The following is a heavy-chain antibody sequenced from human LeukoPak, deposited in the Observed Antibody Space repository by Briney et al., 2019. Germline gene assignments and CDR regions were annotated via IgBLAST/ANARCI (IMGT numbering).Heavy chain of an antibody. CDR1: GFAFSDYY. CDR3: ARLGWATAPLDY. Sequence: GGSLRLSCAASGFAFSDYYMSWIRQAPGKGLEWVSYISSSSSYTNYADSVKGRFTISRDNAKNSLYLQMNSLRAEDTAVYYCARLGWATAPLDYWGQGTLVTVSS. CDR2: ISSSSSYT. V-gene: IGHV3-11*06. J-gene: IGHJ4*02. D-gene: IGHD5-12*01.